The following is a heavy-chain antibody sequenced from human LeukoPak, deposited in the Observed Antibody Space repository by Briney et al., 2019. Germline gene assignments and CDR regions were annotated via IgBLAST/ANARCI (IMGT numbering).Heavy chain of an antibody. J-gene: IGHJ6*03. D-gene: IGHD2-2*01. V-gene: IGHV4-31*03. Sequence: SETLSLTCTVSGGSISSGGYYWSWIREHPGKGLEWIGYIYYSGSTYYNPSLKSRVTISVDTSKTHFSPKLSSVTAADTAVYYCARVGRYCSSTSCYDYYYYYYMDVWGKGTTVTVSS. CDR2: IYYSGST. CDR1: GGSISSGGYY. CDR3: ARVGRYCSSTSCYDYYYYYYMDV.